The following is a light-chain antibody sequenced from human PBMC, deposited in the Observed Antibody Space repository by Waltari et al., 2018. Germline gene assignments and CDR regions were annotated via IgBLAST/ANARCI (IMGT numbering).Light chain of an antibody. CDR2: DAS. V-gene: IGKV3-11*01. Sequence: EVVLTQSPATLSLSPGDRATPSCRASQSVSTYFAWYQQKPGQAPRLLIFDASNRATGIPARFSGSGSGTDFSLTISSLEPEDFAVYYCQQRRKWRTFGQGTKLEI. J-gene: IGKJ2*01. CDR3: QQRRKWRT. CDR1: QSVSTY.